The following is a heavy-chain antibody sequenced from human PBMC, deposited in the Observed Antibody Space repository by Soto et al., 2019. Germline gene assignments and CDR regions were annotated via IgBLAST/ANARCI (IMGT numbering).Heavy chain of an antibody. D-gene: IGHD3-22*01. J-gene: IGHJ1*01. CDR3: ARGALYGSSGYYLTEYFQH. CDR1: GGSISSYY. V-gene: IGHV4-59*01. Sequence: SETLSLTCTVSGGSISSYYWSWIRQPPGKGREWIGYIYYSGSTNYNPSLKSRVTISVDTSKNQFSLKLSSVTAADTAVYYCARGALYGSSGYYLTEYFQHWGQGTLVTVSS. CDR2: IYYSGST.